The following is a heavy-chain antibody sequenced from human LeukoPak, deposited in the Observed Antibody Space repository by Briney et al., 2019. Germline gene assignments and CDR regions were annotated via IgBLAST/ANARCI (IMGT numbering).Heavy chain of an antibody. CDR2: SNDSGGT. CDR1: GGTFSGYY. Sequence: SETLSLTCAVYGGTFSGYYWSWIRQHPGKRLEWVGESNDSGGTNYNPSLKSRVTISADKSKNQVSLRLTSVTAADTAVYYCASLSVIVGAALEYYYYMDVWGQGTTFTVSS. V-gene: IGHV4-34*01. J-gene: IGHJ6*03. D-gene: IGHD1-26*01. CDR3: ASLSVIVGAALEYYYYMDV.